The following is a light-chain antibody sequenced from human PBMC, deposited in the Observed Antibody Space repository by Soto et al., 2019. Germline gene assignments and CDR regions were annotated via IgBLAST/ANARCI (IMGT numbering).Light chain of an antibody. J-gene: IGKJ1*01. Sequence: EIVLTQSPGTLSLSPGERATLSCRASKSVSSYLAWYQQKSGQSPRLLIYGASSRASDIPDRLSGSGSGTDFTLTISRVEPEDFAVYYCQQYGSSLTFGQGTKVEIK. CDR3: QQYGSSLT. CDR1: KSVSSY. V-gene: IGKV3-20*01. CDR2: GAS.